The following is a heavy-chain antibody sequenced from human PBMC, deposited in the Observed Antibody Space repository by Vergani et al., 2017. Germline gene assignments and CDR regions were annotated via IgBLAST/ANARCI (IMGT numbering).Heavy chain of an antibody. J-gene: IGHJ4*02. D-gene: IGHD2-15*01. CDR3: ASDVRYCSGGSCYYFDY. CDR1: GSTFGDYA. Sequence: EVQLVEPGGGLVQPGRSLRLSCTAPGSTFGDYAMSWVRQAPGKGLEWVGFIRSKAYGGTTEYAASVKGRFTISRDDSKSIAYLQMNSLKTEDTAVYYCASDVRYCSGGSCYYFDYWGQGTLVTVSS. CDR2: IRSKAYGGTT. V-gene: IGHV3-49*04.